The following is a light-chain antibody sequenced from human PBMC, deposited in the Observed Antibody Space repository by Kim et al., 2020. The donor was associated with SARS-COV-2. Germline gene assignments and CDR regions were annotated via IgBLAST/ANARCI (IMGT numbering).Light chain of an antibody. J-gene: IGKJ1*01. CDR1: QSVSSL. CDR3: QQRNSWLWT. CDR2: AAS. Sequence: SSGGERAPPSWRARQSVSSLFGWYQQTPGPATRLLIDAASSGATGLPARFSGSGSGTDFTITTSRLEPEDFADYYCQQRNSWLWTFGQGTKVEIK. V-gene: IGKV3-11*01.